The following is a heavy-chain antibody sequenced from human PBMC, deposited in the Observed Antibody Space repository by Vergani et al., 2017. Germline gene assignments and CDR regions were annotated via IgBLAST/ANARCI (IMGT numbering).Heavy chain of an antibody. Sequence: HMQLVQSGPEVKKPGTSVKVSCKASGFTFTSSAVQWVRQARGQRLEWIGWIVVGSGNTNYAQKFQERVTITSDMSTSTTYMELSSLRSEDTAVYYCAVIPSTLRYFDWTTPDAFDIWGQGTMVTVSS. D-gene: IGHD3-9*01. CDR1: GFTFTSSA. J-gene: IGHJ3*02. CDR2: IVVGSGNT. CDR3: AVIPSTLRYFDWTTPDAFDI. V-gene: IGHV1-58*01.